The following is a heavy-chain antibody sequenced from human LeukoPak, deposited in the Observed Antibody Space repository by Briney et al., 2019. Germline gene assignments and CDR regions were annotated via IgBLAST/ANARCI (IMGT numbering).Heavy chain of an antibody. J-gene: IGHJ4*02. V-gene: IGHV3-66*01. CDR2: IYSGGSA. CDR3: ARVFGERDCTNGVCYHFDH. CDR1: GFGARGNY. Sequence: PGGSLRLSSAPSGFGARGNYLSWVRQAPGQGLVWVSVIYSGGSADYADSVKGRFTISRDNSKNTMYLQMNSLRAEDTAVYFCARVFGERDCTNGVCYHFDHWGQGTLVTVSS. D-gene: IGHD2-8*01.